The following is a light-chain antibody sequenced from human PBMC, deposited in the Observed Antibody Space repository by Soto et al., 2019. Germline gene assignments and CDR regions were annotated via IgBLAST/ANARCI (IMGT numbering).Light chain of an antibody. Sequence: DIQMTQSPSTLSASVGDRVTITCRASQSISSWLAWYQQKPGKAPKLLIYDASSLESGVPSRFSGSGSGTELTLTLSSLQPDDFATYYCQQYNSYSPWTFGQGTKVEIK. CDR3: QQYNSYSPWT. J-gene: IGKJ1*01. CDR2: DAS. V-gene: IGKV1-5*01. CDR1: QSISSW.